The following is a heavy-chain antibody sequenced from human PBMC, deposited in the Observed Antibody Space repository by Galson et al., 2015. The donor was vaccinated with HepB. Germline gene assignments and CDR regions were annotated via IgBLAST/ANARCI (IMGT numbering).Heavy chain of an antibody. CDR2: IKQDGSET. Sequence: SLRLSCAASGSTFRSYWMSWVRQAPGKGLEWVANIKQDGSETYYVDSVKGRFTISRDNAGNSLYLRINSLRGEDTAIYYCTRGQTTSEYWGQGPLVTVSS. V-gene: IGHV3-7*01. J-gene: IGHJ4*02. CDR3: TRGQTTSEY. CDR1: GSTFRSYW. D-gene: IGHD1-14*01.